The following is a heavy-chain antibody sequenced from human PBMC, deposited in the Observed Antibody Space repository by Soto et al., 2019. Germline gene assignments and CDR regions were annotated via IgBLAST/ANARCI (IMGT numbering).Heavy chain of an antibody. V-gene: IGHV4-28*01. CDR2: IYYSGST. D-gene: IGHD6-19*01. J-gene: IGHJ4*02. CDR1: GYSISSSNW. Sequence: SETLSLTCAVSGYSISSSNWWGWIRQPPGKGLEWIGYIYYSGSTNYNPSLKSRVTISVDTSKNQFSLKLSSVTAADTAVYYCASPTRYSSGWYYFDYWGQGTLVTVSS. CDR3: ASPTRYSSGWYYFDY.